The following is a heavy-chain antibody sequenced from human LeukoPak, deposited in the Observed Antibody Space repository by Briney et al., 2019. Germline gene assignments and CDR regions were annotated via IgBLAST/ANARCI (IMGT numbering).Heavy chain of an antibody. CDR3: ARDYYGSARNFDY. Sequence: GGSLGLSCAASGFTFSSYGMHWVRQAPGKGLEWVAFIRYDGSNKYYADSVKGRFTISRDNSKNTLYLQMNSLRSDDTAVYYCARDYYGSARNFDYWGQGTLVTVSS. CDR1: GFTFSSYG. CDR2: IRYDGSNK. V-gene: IGHV3-30*02. D-gene: IGHD3-10*01. J-gene: IGHJ4*02.